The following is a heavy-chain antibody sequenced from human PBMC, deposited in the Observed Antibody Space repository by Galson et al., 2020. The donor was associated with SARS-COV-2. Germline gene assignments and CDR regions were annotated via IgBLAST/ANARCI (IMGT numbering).Heavy chain of an antibody. CDR2: IYYSGST. J-gene: IGHJ4*02. CDR1: GGSISSYY. D-gene: IGHD5-12*01. V-gene: IGHV4-59*01. Sequence: SETLSLTCTVSGGSISSYYWRWIRQPPGKGLEWTGYIYYSGSTNYNPSLKSRVTISVDTSKNQFSLKLSSVTAADTAVYYCARDRGGYGFDYWGQGTLVTVSS. CDR3: ARDRGGYGFDY.